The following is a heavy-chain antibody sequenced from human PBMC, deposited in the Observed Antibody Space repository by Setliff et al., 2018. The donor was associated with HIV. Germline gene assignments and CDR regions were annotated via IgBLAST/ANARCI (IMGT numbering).Heavy chain of an antibody. D-gene: IGHD1-26*01. CDR2: INSATGGT. CDR3: ASAIVGLGYNFFSVDV. J-gene: IGHJ6*04. Sequence: GASVKVSCKASGYTFTDNYIHWVRQAPGQGLEWMAWINSATGGTNYAQNFQGWVTVTRDTSINTVYMELSSLRSEDTAVYYCASAIVGLGYNFFSVDVWGKGTTVTVSS. CDR1: GYTFTDNY. V-gene: IGHV1-2*04.